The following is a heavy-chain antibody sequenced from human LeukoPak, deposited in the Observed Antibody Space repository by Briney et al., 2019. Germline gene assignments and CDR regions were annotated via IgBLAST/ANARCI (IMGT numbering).Heavy chain of an antibody. CDR3: ARADWDASPDAFDI. V-gene: IGHV1-8*01. D-gene: IGHD1-26*01. J-gene: IGHJ3*02. Sequence: GASVKVSCKASGYTFTSYDINWVRQATGQGLEWMGWMNPNSGNTGYAQKFQGRVTMTRNTSISTAYMELSSLRSEDTAVYYCARADWDASPDAFDIWGQGTMVTVSS. CDR1: GYTFTSYD. CDR2: MNPNSGNT.